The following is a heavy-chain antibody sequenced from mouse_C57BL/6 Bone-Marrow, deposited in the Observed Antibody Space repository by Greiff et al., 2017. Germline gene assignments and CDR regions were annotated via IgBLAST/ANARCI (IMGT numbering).Heavy chain of an antibody. CDR2: ISDGGSYT. D-gene: IGHD2-4*01. CDR1: GFTFSSYA. V-gene: IGHV5-4*03. J-gene: IGHJ3*01. Sequence: DVKLVESGGGLVKPGGSLKLSCAASGFTFSSYAMSWVRQTPEKRLEWVATISDGGSYTYYPDNVKGRFTISRDNAKNNLYLQMSHLKSEDTAMYYCARGEDYDGAWLAYWGQGTLVTVSA. CDR3: ARGEDYDGAWLAY.